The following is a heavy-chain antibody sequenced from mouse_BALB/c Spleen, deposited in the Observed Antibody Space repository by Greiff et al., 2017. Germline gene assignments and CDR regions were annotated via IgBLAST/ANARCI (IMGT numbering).Heavy chain of an antibody. Sequence: EVHLVESGGGLVKPGGSLKLSCAASGFTFSSYAMSWVRQTPEKRLEWVASISSGGSTYYPDSVKGRFTISRDNARNSLYLQMSRLRSEDTAMYYCAKGGITTVVEDDAMDYWGQGTSVTVSS. D-gene: IGHD1-1*01. CDR1: GFTFSSYA. V-gene: IGHV5-6-5*01. CDR2: ISSGGST. J-gene: IGHJ4*01. CDR3: AKGGITTVVEDDAMDY.